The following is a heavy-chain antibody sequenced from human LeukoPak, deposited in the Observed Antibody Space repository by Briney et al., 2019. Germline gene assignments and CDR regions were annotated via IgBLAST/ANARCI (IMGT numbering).Heavy chain of an antibody. D-gene: IGHD6-13*01. CDR3: ASLGSSWWTFDY. J-gene: IGHJ4*02. V-gene: IGHV3-23*01. Sequence: GSLRLSCAASGFTFSSYAMSWVRQAPGKGLEWVSAISGSGGSTYYADSVKGRFTISRDNSKNTLYLQMNSLRVEDTAVYYCASLGSSWWTFDYWGQGTLVTVSS. CDR2: ISGSGGST. CDR1: GFTFSSYA.